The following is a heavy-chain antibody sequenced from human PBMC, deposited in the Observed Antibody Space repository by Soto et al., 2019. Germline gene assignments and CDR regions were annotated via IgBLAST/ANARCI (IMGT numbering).Heavy chain of an antibody. J-gene: IGHJ3*02. D-gene: IGHD4-17*01. Sequence: WESLKISCKGSGYSFTNSWIGWVRQMPGKGMEWMGIIHPGDSDTRYSPSFQGQVTISADKSINTAYLQWRSLKASDTAIYYCARPHGLTTVVTPAAFDIWGQGTMVTVSS. CDR1: GYSFTNSW. V-gene: IGHV5-51*01. CDR2: IHPGDSDT. CDR3: ARPHGLTTVVTPAAFDI.